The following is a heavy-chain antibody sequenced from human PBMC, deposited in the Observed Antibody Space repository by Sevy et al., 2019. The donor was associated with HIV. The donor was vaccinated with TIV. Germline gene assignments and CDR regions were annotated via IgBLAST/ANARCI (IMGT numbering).Heavy chain of an antibody. CDR2: IYYSGST. CDR3: ARGRLLAAAGSTGYTPASDGFDY. D-gene: IGHD6-13*01. Sequence: SETLSLTCTVSGGSISSSSYYWGWIRQPPGKGLEWIGSIYYSGSTYYNPSLKCRVTISVDTSKNQFSLKLSSVTAADTAVYYCARGRLLAAAGSTGYTPASDGFDYWGQGTLVTASS. J-gene: IGHJ4*02. CDR1: GGSISSSSYY. V-gene: IGHV4-39*01.